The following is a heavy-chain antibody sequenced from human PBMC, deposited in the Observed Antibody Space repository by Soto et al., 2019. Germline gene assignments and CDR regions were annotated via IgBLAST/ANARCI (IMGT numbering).Heavy chain of an antibody. V-gene: IGHV4-59*01. CDR3: ARDHLYGSGSYGVNAFDI. Sequence: PSETLSLTCTVSGGSISSYYWSWIRQPPGKGLEWIGYIYYSGSTNYNPSLKSRVTISVDTSKNQFSLKLSSVTAADTALYYCARDHLYGSGSYGVNAFDIWGQGTMVTVSS. CDR2: IYYSGST. D-gene: IGHD3-10*01. CDR1: GGSISSYY. J-gene: IGHJ3*02.